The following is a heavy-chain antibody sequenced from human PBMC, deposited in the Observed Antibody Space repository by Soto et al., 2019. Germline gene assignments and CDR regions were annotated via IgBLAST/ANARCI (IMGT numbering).Heavy chain of an antibody. V-gene: IGHV3-53*01. Sequence: EVQLVESGGGLIQPGGSLRLSCAASGFTVSDNYMSWIRQAPRKGLEWVSVLYKNGTTYYADSVKGRFTISRDSSKNTLYLQMNSLRADDTAVYYCARDIRVSRASPLSPHYYGLDVWGPGTTVTVSS. CDR2: LYKNGTT. J-gene: IGHJ6*02. CDR1: GFTVSDNY. CDR3: ARDIRVSRASPLSPHYYGLDV.